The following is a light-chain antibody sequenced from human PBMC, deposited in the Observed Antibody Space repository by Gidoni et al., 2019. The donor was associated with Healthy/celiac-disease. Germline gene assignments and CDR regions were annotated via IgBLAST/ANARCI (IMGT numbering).Light chain of an antibody. CDR1: QSVLYSSNNKNY. J-gene: IGKJ2*01. Sequence: DIVMTQSPDSLAVSLCERATINCKSSQSVLYSSNNKNYLAWYQQKPGQPPKLLIYRASTRESGVPDRFSGSGSGTDFTLTISSMQAEDVAVYYCQQYDSTPRTFGQGTKLEIK. V-gene: IGKV4-1*01. CDR2: RAS. CDR3: QQYDSTPRT.